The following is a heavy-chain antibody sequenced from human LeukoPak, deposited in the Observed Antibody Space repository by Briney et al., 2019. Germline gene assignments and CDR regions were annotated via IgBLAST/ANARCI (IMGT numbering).Heavy chain of an antibody. D-gene: IGHD3-22*01. Sequence: ASVKVSCKASGGTFSSYAISWVRQAPGQGLEWMGGIIPIFGTANYAQKFQGRVTITTDESTSTAYMELSSLSSEDTAVYYCARDGDYYDSSGYYYSNWFDPWGQGTLVTVSS. CDR2: IIPIFGTA. J-gene: IGHJ5*02. V-gene: IGHV1-69*05. CDR1: GGTFSSYA. CDR3: ARDGDYYDSSGYYYSNWFDP.